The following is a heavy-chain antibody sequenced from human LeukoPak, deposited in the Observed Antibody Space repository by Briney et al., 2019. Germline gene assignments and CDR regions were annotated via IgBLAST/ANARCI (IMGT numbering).Heavy chain of an antibody. CDR1: GGSISSYY. CDR2: IYISGST. J-gene: IGHJ3*02. Sequence: SETLSLTCTVSGGSISSYYWSWIRQPAGKGLEWIGRIYISGSTYYNPSLESRVTISVDTSKNQFSLKLTSVTAADTAVYYCARHSGYYYARGAFDIWGQGTMVTVSS. V-gene: IGHV4-4*07. CDR3: ARHSGYYYARGAFDI. D-gene: IGHD3-22*01.